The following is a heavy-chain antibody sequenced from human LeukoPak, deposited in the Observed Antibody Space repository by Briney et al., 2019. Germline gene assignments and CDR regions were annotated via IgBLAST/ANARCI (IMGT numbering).Heavy chain of an antibody. D-gene: IGHD3-10*01. V-gene: IGHV3-21*01. CDR3: ARYRDFYYGLDV. Sequence: GGSLRLSCAGSGFTFSTYFVNWVRQAPGKGLEWVSGISGRSGYTNYADSVKDRFTISRDNAKNSLYLQMNSLRVEDTAVYFCARYRDFYYGLDVWGQGTTVTVSS. J-gene: IGHJ6*02. CDR1: GFTFSTYF. CDR2: ISGRSGYT.